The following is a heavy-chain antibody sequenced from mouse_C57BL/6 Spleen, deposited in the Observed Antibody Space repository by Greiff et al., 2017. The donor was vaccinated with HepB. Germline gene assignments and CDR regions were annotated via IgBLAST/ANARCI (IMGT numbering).Heavy chain of an antibody. J-gene: IGHJ1*03. CDR1: GYTFTSYW. Sequence: QVQLQQPGAELVKPGASVKLSCKASGYTFTSYWMHWVKQRPGRGLEWIGMIDPNSGGTKYNEKFKSKATLTVDKPSSTAYMQLSSLTSEDSAVYYCAREGDYYGSSPYFDVWGTGTTVTVSS. CDR3: AREGDYYGSSPYFDV. CDR2: IDPNSGGT. D-gene: IGHD1-1*01. V-gene: IGHV1-72*01.